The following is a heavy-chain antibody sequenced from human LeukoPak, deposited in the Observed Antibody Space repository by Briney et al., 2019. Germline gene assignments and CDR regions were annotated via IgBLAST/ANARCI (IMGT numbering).Heavy chain of an antibody. D-gene: IGHD1-20*01. CDR2: MNPNSGNT. CDR1: GYTFTSYD. J-gene: IGHJ6*03. Sequence: ASVKVSCKASGYTFTSYDINWVRQTTGQGLEWMGWMNPNSGNTGYVQKFQGRVTMTRDTSISTAYMELNSLRAEDTAVYYCAREELTVFVITGLGYMDVWGKGTTVTVSS. CDR3: AREELTVFVITGLGYMDV. V-gene: IGHV1-8*01.